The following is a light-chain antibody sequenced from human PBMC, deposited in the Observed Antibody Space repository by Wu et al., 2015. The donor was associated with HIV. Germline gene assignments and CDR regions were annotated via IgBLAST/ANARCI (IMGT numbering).Light chain of an antibody. V-gene: IGKV3-20*01. CDR2: GTS. J-gene: IGKJ1*01. CDR1: QIIATN. CDR3: QQYGVTTWT. Sequence: EIVMTQSPATLSVSPGGRVTLSCRASQIIATNLAWYQQKPGQAPRLLIYGTSRRATGVPDRFSGSGSGTDFTLTISRLEPEDFALYYCQQYGVTTWTFGQGTKVEIK.